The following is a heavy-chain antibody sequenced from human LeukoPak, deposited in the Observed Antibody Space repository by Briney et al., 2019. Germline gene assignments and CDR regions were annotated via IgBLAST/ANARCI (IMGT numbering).Heavy chain of an antibody. CDR1: GGTFSRYA. Sequence: SVKVSCKASGGTFSRYAISWVREAPGQGLEWMGGIIPLFGTANYAQKFQGRVTITADESTSTACMELSSLRSEDTAVYYCARGGDIGVAGYFDYWGQGTLVTVSS. J-gene: IGHJ4*02. CDR2: IIPLFGTA. V-gene: IGHV1-69*13. D-gene: IGHD6-19*01. CDR3: ARGGDIGVAGYFDY.